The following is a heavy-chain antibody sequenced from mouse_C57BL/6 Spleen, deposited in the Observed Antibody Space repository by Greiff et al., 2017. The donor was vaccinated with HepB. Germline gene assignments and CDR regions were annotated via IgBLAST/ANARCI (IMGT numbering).Heavy chain of an antibody. D-gene: IGHD1-1*01. CDR3: ARGAYGSGFDY. CDR1: GYAFSSSW. CDR2: IYPGDGDT. V-gene: IGHV1-82*01. Sequence: VQLQQSGPELVKPGASVKISCKASGYAFSSSWMNWVKQRPGKGLEWIGRIYPGDGDTNYNGKFKGKATLTADKSSSPAYMQLSSLTSEASAVYFCARGAYGSGFDYWGQGTTLTVSS. J-gene: IGHJ2*01.